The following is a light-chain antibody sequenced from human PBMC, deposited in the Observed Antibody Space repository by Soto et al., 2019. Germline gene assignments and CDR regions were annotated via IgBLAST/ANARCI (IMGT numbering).Light chain of an antibody. J-gene: IGKJ1*01. CDR1: QSINGNY. CDR3: QQYFEWPPMT. Sequence: EIVLTQSPGTLSLSPGERATLSCRASQSINGNYFAWYQQKPGQAPRLLFYSASSRVTGIPGRFTASGSGTEFTLTISSLRSEDSAIYYCQQYFEWPPMTFGQGTKVEI. V-gene: IGKV3-20*01. CDR2: SAS.